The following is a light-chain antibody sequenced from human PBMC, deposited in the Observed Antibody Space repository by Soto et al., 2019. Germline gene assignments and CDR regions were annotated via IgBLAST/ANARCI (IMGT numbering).Light chain of an antibody. J-gene: IGLJ1*01. CDR2: EVS. V-gene: IGLV2-14*01. CDR1: SSDVGGYNY. Sequence: QSALTQPASVSGSPGQSITISCTGTSSDVGGYNYVSWYQQHPGKAPKHMIYEVSNRHSGVSNRFSGSKSGNTASLTISGLPAEDEADYYCSSYTSSSTLLYVFGTGTKLTVL. CDR3: SSYTSSSTLLYV.